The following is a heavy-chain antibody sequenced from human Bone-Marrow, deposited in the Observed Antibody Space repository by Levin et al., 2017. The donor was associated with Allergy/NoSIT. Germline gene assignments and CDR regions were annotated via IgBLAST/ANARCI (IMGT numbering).Heavy chain of an antibody. D-gene: IGHD3-3*01. Sequence: ASGPTLVKPTQTLTMTCTVSGFSLTTPGLGVGWIRQSPGQAPEWIASIFWNDDKYSNPSLRRRLTITKDSSNNQLFLTLANLDPGDTATYYCARSSLLAPRTDLDYWGRGILVTVSS. V-gene: IGHV2-5*01. CDR3: ARSSLLAPRTDLDY. CDR1: GFSLTTPGLG. CDR2: IFWNDDK. J-gene: IGHJ4*02.